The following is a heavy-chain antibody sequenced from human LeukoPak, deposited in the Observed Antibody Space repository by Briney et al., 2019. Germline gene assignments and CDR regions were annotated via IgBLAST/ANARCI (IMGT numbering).Heavy chain of an antibody. CDR2: ISGVGDAT. J-gene: IGHJ4*02. D-gene: IGHD3-10*01. CDR1: DFSFITYA. Sequence: PGGSLRLSCAASDFSFITYAMSWVRQALGKGLEWVSTISGVGDATYYADSVKGRFTISRDNSKNTLYLQMNSLRVEDTPVYYCARDSSMLRGPLVIYYFDFWGQGTLVTVSS. CDR3: ARDSSMLRGPLVIYYFDF. V-gene: IGHV3-23*01.